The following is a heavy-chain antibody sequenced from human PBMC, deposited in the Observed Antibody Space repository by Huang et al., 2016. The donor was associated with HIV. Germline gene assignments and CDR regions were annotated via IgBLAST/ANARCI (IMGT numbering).Heavy chain of an antibody. CDR1: GFTFSSYW. CDR2: INTAGSST. V-gene: IGHV3-74*01. Sequence: EVQLVESGGGLVQPGGSLRLSCAASGFTFSSYWMHWVRQTPGKGLVWVSRINTAGSSTSYADSVKGRFTISRDNAKNTLYLQMNSLRAEDTAVYYCARDPFAQHAFDIWGQGTMVTVSS. J-gene: IGHJ3*02. CDR3: ARDPFAQHAFDI. D-gene: IGHD2-2*01.